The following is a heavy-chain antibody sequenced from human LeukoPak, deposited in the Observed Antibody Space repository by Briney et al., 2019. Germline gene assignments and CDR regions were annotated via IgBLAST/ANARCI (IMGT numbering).Heavy chain of an antibody. D-gene: IGHD2-2*01. J-gene: IGHJ5*02. Sequence: ASVKVSCKASGYTCTGYYMHWVRQAPGQGLEWMGWISGYNGNTNYAQMVQGRVTMTTDTSSSTAYMELRSLRSDDTAMYYCARDVGDIVTIPAAITVPWGQGTLVTVSS. CDR2: ISGYNGNT. CDR3: ARDVGDIVTIPAAITVP. V-gene: IGHV1-18*04. CDR1: GYTCTGYY.